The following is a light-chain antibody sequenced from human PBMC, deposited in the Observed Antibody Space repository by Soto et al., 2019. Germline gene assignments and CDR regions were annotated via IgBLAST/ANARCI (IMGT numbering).Light chain of an antibody. Sequence: QSVLTQPPSVSGAPGQRVTISCTGSNSNIGAGYFVHWYQQLPGTAPKLLIYGNINRPSGVPDRFSGSKSGTSAFLAITGLQAEDEAEYYCQSYDSGLSVWVFGGGTKLTVL. CDR1: NSNIGAGYF. V-gene: IGLV1-40*01. CDR2: GNI. J-gene: IGLJ3*02. CDR3: QSYDSGLSVWV.